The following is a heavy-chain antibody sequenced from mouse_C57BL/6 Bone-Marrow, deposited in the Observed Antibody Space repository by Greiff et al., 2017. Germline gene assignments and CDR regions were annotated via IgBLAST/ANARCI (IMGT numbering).Heavy chain of an antibody. D-gene: IGHD2-4*01. CDR2: IWSGGST. V-gene: IGHV2-2*01. Sequence: QVQLKQSGPGLVQPSQSLSITCTVSGFSLTSYGVHWVRQSPGKGLEWLGVIWSGGSTDYNAAFISRLSISKDNSKSQVFFKMNSLQADDTAIYYCARNPYDYDGGDYAMDYWGQGTSVTVSS. J-gene: IGHJ4*01. CDR3: ARNPYDYDGGDYAMDY. CDR1: GFSLTSYG.